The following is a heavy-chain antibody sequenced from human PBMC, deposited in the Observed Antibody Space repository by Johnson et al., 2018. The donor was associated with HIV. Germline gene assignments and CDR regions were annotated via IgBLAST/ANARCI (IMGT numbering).Heavy chain of an antibody. CDR2: ISYDGSNK. J-gene: IGHJ3*02. V-gene: IGHV3-30*14. D-gene: IGHD7-27*01. CDR3: ATGDGRGAFDI. Sequence: QVQLVESGGGVVQPGRSLRLSCAASGFTFSSYAMHWVRQAPGKGLEWVAVISYDGSNKYYADSVKGRFTISRDNSKNALYLQMNSLRAEDTAVYYCATGDGRGAFDIWGQGTMVTVSS. CDR1: GFTFSSYA.